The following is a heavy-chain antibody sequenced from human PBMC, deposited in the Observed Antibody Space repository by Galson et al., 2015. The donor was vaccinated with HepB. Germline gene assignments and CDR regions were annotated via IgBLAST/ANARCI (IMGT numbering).Heavy chain of an antibody. CDR2: IRQDGNLK. CDR1: GFTFSSYW. V-gene: IGHV3-7*03. CDR3: EGGTGADY. Sequence: SLRLSCAASGFTFSSYWMTWVRQAPGKGLEWVANIRQDGNLKYYADSVEGRFTIFRDNAKNPLYLQMDSLRVEDTAVYYCEGGTGADYWGQGTLVTVSS. J-gene: IGHJ4*02.